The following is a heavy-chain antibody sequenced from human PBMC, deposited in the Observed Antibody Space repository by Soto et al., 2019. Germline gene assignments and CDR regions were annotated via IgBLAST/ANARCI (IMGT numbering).Heavy chain of an antibody. CDR1: GFTFTSSA. V-gene: IGHV1-58*01. Sequence: GASVNVSCKASGFTFTSSAVQWVRQARGQRLEWIGWIVVGSGNTNYAQKFQERVTITRDMSTSTAYMELSSLRSEDTAVYYCAALPFVLYYDSSSGMDVWGQGTTVTVSS. D-gene: IGHD3-22*01. J-gene: IGHJ6*02. CDR3: AALPFVLYYDSSSGMDV. CDR2: IVVGSGNT.